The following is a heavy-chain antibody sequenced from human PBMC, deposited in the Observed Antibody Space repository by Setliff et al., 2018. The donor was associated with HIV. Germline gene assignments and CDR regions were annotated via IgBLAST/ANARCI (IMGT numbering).Heavy chain of an antibody. D-gene: IGHD3-10*01. CDR2: IHTNTGDP. CDR1: GYTFTSYA. J-gene: IGHJ6*02. V-gene: IGHV7-4-1*02. Sequence: GASVKVSCKASGYTFTSYAVNWVRQAPGQGLEWVGWIHTNTGDPTYAQGFTGRFVFSFDTSVSTAYLQWSSLKASDTAIYYCARRGYYYGRSVDVWGQGTTVTVSS. CDR3: ARRGYYYGRSVDV.